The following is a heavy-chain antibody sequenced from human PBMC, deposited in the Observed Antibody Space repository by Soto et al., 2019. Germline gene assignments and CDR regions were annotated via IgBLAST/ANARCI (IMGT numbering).Heavy chain of an antibody. Sequence: GASVKVSCKASGGTFSSYAISWVRQAPGQGLEWMGGIIPIFGTANYAQKFQGRVTITADESTNTAYMELSSLRSEDTAVYYCARVPLTVVYPGNYYYGMDVWGQGTTVTVSS. V-gene: IGHV1-69*13. CDR1: GGTFSSYA. D-gene: IGHD2-15*01. CDR2: IIPIFGTA. J-gene: IGHJ6*02. CDR3: ARVPLTVVYPGNYYYGMDV.